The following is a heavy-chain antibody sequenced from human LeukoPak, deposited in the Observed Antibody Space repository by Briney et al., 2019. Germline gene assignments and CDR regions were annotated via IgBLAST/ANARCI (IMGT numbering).Heavy chain of an antibody. CDR1: GYTFTNYG. CDR2: ISVYNGNT. V-gene: IGHV1-18*01. Sequence: ASVKVSCKASGYTFTNYGIIWVRQAPGQGLEGMGWISVYNGNTNYAQKLQGRVTMTTDASTSTAYMELRSLRSDDTAVYYCARGWLQPYWYFDLWGRGTLVTVSS. D-gene: IGHD5-24*01. CDR3: ARGWLQPYWYFDL. J-gene: IGHJ2*01.